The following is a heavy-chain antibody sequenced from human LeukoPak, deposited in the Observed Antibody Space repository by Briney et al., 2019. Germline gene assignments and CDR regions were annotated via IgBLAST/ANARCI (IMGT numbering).Heavy chain of an antibody. CDR2: IYYSGST. D-gene: IGHD3-10*01. Sequence: SETLSLTCTVSGGSISSYYWSWVRQPPGKGLEWIGYIYYSGSTNYNPSLKSRVTISVDTSKNQFSLKLSSVTAADTAVYYCARDSITMVRGVFGAFDIWGQGTMVTVSS. V-gene: IGHV4-59*01. CDR3: ARDSITMVRGVFGAFDI. J-gene: IGHJ3*02. CDR1: GGSISSYY.